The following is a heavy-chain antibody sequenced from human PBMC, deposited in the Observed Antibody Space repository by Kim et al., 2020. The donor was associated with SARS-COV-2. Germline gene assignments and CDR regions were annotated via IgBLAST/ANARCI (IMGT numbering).Heavy chain of an antibody. Sequence: GGSLRLSCAASGFAFSSNTMHWVRQAPGKGLEWVSAISSSGGTTFYADSVKGRFTISRDNSKNTLFLQVNSLRVEDTALYYCVKGIRGGFDSWGQGTLVTVSS. CDR3: VKGIRGGFDS. J-gene: IGHJ4*02. CDR2: ISSSGGTT. V-gene: IGHV3-23*01. CDR1: GFAFSSNT. D-gene: IGHD2-21*01.